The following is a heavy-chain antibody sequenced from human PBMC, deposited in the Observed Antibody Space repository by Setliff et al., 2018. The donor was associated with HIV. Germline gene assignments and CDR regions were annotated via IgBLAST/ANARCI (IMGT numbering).Heavy chain of an antibody. Sequence: GGSLRLSCAASGFTFSSYAMSWVRQAPGKGLEWVSAISGSGGSTYYADSVKGRFTISRDNSKNTLYLQMNSLRAEDTAVYYCAKNPVITMIVVVIPAAFDIWGQGTKVTVSS. J-gene: IGHJ3*02. CDR2: ISGSGGST. D-gene: IGHD3-22*01. CDR1: GFTFSSYA. V-gene: IGHV3-23*01. CDR3: AKNPVITMIVVVIPAAFDI.